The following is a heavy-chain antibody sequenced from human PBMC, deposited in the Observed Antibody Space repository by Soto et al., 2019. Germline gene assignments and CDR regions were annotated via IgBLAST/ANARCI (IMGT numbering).Heavy chain of an antibody. CDR2: IIPIFGTA. Sequence: ASVKVSCEACGGTFSSYAISWVRQAPGQGLEWMGGIIPIFGTANYAQKFQGRVTITADESTSTAYMELSSLRSEDTAVYYCARDVDCSSTSCYVWFDPWGQGTLVTVSS. J-gene: IGHJ5*02. D-gene: IGHD2-2*01. CDR1: GGTFSSYA. CDR3: ARDVDCSSTSCYVWFDP. V-gene: IGHV1-69*13.